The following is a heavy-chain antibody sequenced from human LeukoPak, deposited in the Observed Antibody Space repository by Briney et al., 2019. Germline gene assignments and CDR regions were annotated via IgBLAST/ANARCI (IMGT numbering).Heavy chain of an antibody. J-gene: IGHJ4*02. D-gene: IGHD5-24*01. CDR3: AREIGPIQLHLWGSAFDY. V-gene: IGHV1-2*02. CDR2: INPNGGGT. CDR1: GYTFTGYY. Sequence: ASVKVSCKASGYTFTGYYMHWVRQAPGQGLEWMGWINPNGGGTNYAQKFQGRVTMTRDTSISTAYMELSRLRSEDTAVYYCAREIGPIQLHLWGSAFDYWGQGTLVTVSS.